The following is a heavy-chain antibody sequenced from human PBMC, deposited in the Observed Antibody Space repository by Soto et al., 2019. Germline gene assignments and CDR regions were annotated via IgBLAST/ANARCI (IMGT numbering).Heavy chain of an antibody. CDR2: ISSSGSTI. CDR1: GFTFSDYY. D-gene: IGHD4-17*01. J-gene: IGHJ5*02. CDR3: AGGYGDWVGSSRFDP. V-gene: IGHV3-11*01. Sequence: QVQLVESGGGLVKPGGSLRLSCAASGFTFSDYYMSWIRQAPGKGLEWVSYISSSGSTIYYADSVKGRFTTSRDNAKNSLHLLMDSLRAKDTAVYYCAGGYGDWVGSSRFDPWGKGTLVTVSS.